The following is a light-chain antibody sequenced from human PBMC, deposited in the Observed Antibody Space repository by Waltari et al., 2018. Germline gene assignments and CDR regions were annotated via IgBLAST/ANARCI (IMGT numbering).Light chain of an antibody. CDR2: DAS. J-gene: IGKJ2*01. CDR1: RSVSSY. V-gene: IGKV3-11*01. Sequence: EIVLTQSPATLSLSPGERATLSCWDSRSVSSYLAWYQQKPGQAPRLHIYDASNRATGIPAWFSGSGSGTDFALTISCFEPEVFAVYYCQQRSNWPPGYTFGQGTKLEIK. CDR3: QQRSNWPPGYT.